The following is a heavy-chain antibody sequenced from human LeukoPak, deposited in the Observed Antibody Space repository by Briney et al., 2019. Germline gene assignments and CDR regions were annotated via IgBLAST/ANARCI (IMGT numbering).Heavy chain of an antibody. V-gene: IGHV3-11*04. D-gene: IGHD3-22*01. CDR2: ISSSGSTI. CDR3: AKDYGDSSGYYSYFDY. J-gene: IGHJ4*02. Sequence: GGSLRLSCAASGFTFSDYYMSWIRQAPGKGLEWVSYISSSGSTIYYADSVKGRFTISRDNSKNTLYLQMNSLRAEDTAVYYCAKDYGDSSGYYSYFDYWGQGTLVTVSS. CDR1: GFTFSDYY.